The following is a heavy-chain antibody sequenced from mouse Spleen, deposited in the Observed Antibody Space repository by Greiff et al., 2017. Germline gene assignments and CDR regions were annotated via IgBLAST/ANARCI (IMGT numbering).Heavy chain of an antibody. CDR1: GYTFTDYY. D-gene: IGHD4-1*01. Sequence: VQLQQSGAELVRPGASVKLSCKASGYTFTDYYINWVKQRPGQGLEWIARIYPGSGNTYYNEKFKGKATLTAEKSSSTAYMQLSSLTSEDSAVYFCARRGTGTRYFDVWGAGTTVTGSS. CDR3: ARRGTGTRYFDV. J-gene: IGHJ1*01. CDR2: IYPGSGNT. V-gene: IGHV1-76*01.